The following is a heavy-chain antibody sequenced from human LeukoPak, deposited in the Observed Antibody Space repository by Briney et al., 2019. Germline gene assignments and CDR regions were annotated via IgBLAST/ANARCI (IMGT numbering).Heavy chain of an antibody. V-gene: IGHV4-34*01. Sequence: SETLSLTCAVYGGSFSGYYWSWIRQPPGKGLERIGEINHSGSTNYNPSLKSRVTISVDTSKNQFSLKLSSVTAADTAVYYCARGRRVRGPLDYWGQGTLVTVSS. CDR3: ARGRRVRGPLDY. J-gene: IGHJ4*02. CDR2: INHSGST. D-gene: IGHD3-10*01. CDR1: GGSFSGYY.